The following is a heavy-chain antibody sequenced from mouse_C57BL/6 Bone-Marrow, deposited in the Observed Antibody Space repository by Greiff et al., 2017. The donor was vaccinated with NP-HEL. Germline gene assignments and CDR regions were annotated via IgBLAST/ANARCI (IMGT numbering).Heavy chain of an antibody. D-gene: IGHD2-1*01. CDR3: AREGNYEDAMDY. J-gene: IGHJ4*01. Sequence: VQLQQSGAELVMPGASVKLSCKASGYTFTSYWMHWVKQRPGQGLEWIGEIDPSDSYTNYNQKFKGKSTLTVDKSSSTAYMQLSSLTSEDSAVYYCAREGNYEDAMDYWGQGTSVTVSS. CDR2: IDPSDSYT. CDR1: GYTFTSYW. V-gene: IGHV1-69*01.